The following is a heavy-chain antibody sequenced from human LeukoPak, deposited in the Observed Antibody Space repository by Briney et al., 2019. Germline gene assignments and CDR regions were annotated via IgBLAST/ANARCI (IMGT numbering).Heavy chain of an antibody. CDR2: ISYDGSNK. D-gene: IGHD3-10*01. Sequence: GSLRLSCAASGFTFSSYGMHWARQAPGKGLEWVAVISYDGSNKYYADSMKGRFTISRDNSKNTLYLQMNSLRAEDTAVYYCAKVASGSYGSQFDYWGQGTLVTVSS. CDR3: AKVASGSYGSQFDY. J-gene: IGHJ4*02. CDR1: GFTFSSYG. V-gene: IGHV3-30*18.